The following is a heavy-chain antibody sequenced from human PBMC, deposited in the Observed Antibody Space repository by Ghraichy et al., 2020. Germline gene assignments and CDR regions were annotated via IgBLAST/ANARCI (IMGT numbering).Heavy chain of an antibody. CDR3: ARARIVVVPAADNWFDP. CDR1: GYTFTSYA. Sequence: ASVKVSCKASGYTFTSYAMHWVRQAPGQRLEWMGWINAGNGNTKYSQKFQGRVTITRDTSASTAYMELSSLRSEDTAVYYCARARIVVVPAADNWFDPWGQGTLVTVSS. CDR2: INAGNGNT. D-gene: IGHD2-2*01. J-gene: IGHJ5*02. V-gene: IGHV1-3*01.